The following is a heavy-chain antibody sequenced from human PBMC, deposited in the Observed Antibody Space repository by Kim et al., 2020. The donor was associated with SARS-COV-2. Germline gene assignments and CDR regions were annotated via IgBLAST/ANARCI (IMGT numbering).Heavy chain of an antibody. CDR1: GGSISSYY. CDR3: ARTSRRYSGYDREDYYYYYGMDV. Sequence: SETLSLTCTVSGGSISSYYWSWIRQPPGKGLEWIGYIYYSGSTNYNPSLKSRVTISVDTSKNQFSLKLSSVTAADTAVYYCARTSRRYSGYDREDYYYYYGMDVWGQGTTVTVSS. J-gene: IGHJ6*02. D-gene: IGHD5-12*01. CDR2: IYYSGST. V-gene: IGHV4-59*01.